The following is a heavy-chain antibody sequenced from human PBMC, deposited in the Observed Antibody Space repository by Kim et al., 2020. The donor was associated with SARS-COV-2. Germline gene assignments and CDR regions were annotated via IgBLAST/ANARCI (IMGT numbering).Heavy chain of an antibody. CDR3: AKDGRDSSGYYPDY. CDR1: GFTFSSYA. D-gene: IGHD3-22*01. V-gene: IGHV3-33*06. Sequence: GGSLRLSCAASGFTFSSYAMHWVRQAPGKGLEWVAVIWYDGSNKYYADSVKGRFTISRDNSKNTLYLQMNSLRAEDTAVYYCAKDGRDSSGYYPDYWGQGTLVTVSS. CDR2: IWYDGSNK. J-gene: IGHJ4*02.